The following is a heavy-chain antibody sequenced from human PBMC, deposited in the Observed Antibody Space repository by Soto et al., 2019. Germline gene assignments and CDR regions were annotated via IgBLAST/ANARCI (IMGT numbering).Heavy chain of an antibody. J-gene: IGHJ4*02. Sequence: GGSLSLSCTASGFTFSSYGMNWVRQAPCKGLEWVAVISYDGSNKYYADSVKGRFTISRDNSKNTLYLQMNSLRAEDTAVYYCAKPYYYDSSGYYFDYWGQGTLVTVSS. CDR2: ISYDGSNK. D-gene: IGHD3-22*01. CDR3: AKPYYYDSSGYYFDY. V-gene: IGHV3-30*18. CDR1: GFTFSSYG.